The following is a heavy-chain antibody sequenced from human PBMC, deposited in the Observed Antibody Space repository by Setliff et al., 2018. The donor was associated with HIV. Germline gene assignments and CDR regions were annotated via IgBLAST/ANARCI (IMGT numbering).Heavy chain of an antibody. J-gene: IGHJ4*02. V-gene: IGHV1-18*01. D-gene: IGHD2-15*01. CDR3: ARDSSASRTPPLH. Sequence: GASVKVSCKASGYTFAGYGIHWVRQAPGQGLEWVGWINIYTGDRTYADNFQCRVTMTADTSTSTVYMELRHLRSDDTAVYYCARDSSASRTPPLHWGQGTLVTVSS. CDR2: INIYTGDR. CDR1: GYTFAGYG.